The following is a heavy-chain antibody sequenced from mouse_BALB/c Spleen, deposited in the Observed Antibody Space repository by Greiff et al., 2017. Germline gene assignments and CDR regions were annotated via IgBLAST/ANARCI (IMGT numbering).Heavy chain of an antibody. CDR3: ARDKESFAY. J-gene: IGHJ3*01. CDR2: IRNKANGYTT. CDR1: GFTFTDYY. V-gene: IGHV7-3*02. Sequence: EVKVVESGGGLVQPGGSLRLSCATSGFTFTDYYMSWVRQPPGKALEWLGFIRNKANGYTTEYSASVKGRFTISRDNSQSILYLQMNTLRAEDSATYYCARDKESFAYWGQGTLVTVSA.